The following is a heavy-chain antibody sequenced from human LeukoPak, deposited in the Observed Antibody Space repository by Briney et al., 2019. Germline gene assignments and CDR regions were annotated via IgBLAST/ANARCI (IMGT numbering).Heavy chain of an antibody. V-gene: IGHV3-7*01. CDR2: IKQDGGEK. D-gene: IGHD1-26*01. CDR3: ARLGGSYYTY. CDR1: GFAPSRYW. J-gene: IGHJ4*02. Sequence: GGSLRLSCVASGFAPSRYWMSWVRQAPGRGLEWVANIKQDGGEKYYVDSVKGRFTISRDNAKNSLFLQMNSLRVEDTAVYYCARLGGSYYTYWGQGTLVTVSS.